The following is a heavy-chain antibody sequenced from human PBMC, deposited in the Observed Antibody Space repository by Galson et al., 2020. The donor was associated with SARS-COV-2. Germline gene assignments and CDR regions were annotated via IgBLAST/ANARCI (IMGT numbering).Heavy chain of an antibody. CDR2: ISSDENRK. J-gene: IGHJ4*02. CDR1: GFTFNTYG. Sequence: GGSLRLSCAASGFTFNTYGMHWVRQAPGKGLEWVAFISSDENRKYYADSVKGRFTISRDNSKNTLYLQMDSLRAEDTAVYYCAKRGDCTGVVCLTEYWGQGTPGTVSS. V-gene: IGHV3-30*18. CDR3: AKRGDCTGVVCLTEY. D-gene: IGHD2-8*02.